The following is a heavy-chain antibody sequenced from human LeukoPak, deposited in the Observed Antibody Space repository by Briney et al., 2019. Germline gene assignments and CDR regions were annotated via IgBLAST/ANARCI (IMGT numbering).Heavy chain of an antibody. CDR1: GYTFTGYY. CDR2: INPNSGGT. V-gene: IGHV1-2*04. Sequence: VASVKVSCKASGYTFTGYYMHWVRQAPGQGLEWMGWINPNSGGTNYAQKFQGWVTMTRDTSISTAYMELSRLRSDDTAVYYCARVSQLLYFAFDIWGQGTMVTVSS. CDR3: ARVSQLLYFAFDI. D-gene: IGHD2-2*02. J-gene: IGHJ3*02.